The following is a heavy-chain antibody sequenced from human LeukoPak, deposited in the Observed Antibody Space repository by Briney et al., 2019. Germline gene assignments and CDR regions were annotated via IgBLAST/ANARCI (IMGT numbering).Heavy chain of an antibody. J-gene: IGHJ4*02. Sequence: RWSLRLSCAASGFTFSSDAMSRVRQAPGKGLEWVSAISGSGGSIYYADSVKGRFTISRDNSKNTLYLQMNSLGAEDTAVYYCAKDGYYGSGPPDYWGQGTLVTVSS. CDR1: GFTFSSDA. CDR3: AKDGYYGSGPPDY. CDR2: ISGSGGSI. D-gene: IGHD3-10*01. V-gene: IGHV3-23*01.